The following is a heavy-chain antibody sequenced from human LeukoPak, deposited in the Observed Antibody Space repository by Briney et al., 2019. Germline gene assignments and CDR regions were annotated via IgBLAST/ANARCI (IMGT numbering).Heavy chain of an antibody. CDR3: ARDGYGDYWVDY. J-gene: IGHJ4*02. D-gene: IGHD4-17*01. V-gene: IGHV3-30*04. CDR1: GFTFSSYA. Sequence: GRSLRLSCAASGFTFSSYAMHWVRQAPGKGLEWVAVISYDGSNKYYADSVKGRFTISRDNSKNTLYLQMNSLRAEDTAVYYCARDGYGDYWVDYWGQGTLVTVSS. CDR2: ISYDGSNK.